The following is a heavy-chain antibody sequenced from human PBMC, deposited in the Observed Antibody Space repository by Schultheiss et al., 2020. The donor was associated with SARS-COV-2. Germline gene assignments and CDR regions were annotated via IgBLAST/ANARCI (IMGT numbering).Heavy chain of an antibody. CDR1: GGSISSYY. Sequence: SETLSLTCTVSGGSISSYYWSWIRQPAGKGLEWIGRIYTSGSTNYNPSLKSRVTISVDTSKNQFSLKLSSVTAADTAVYYCARDIAVAGKGGHGMDVWGQGTTVTVSS. V-gene: IGHV4-4*07. CDR3: ARDIAVAGKGGHGMDV. D-gene: IGHD6-19*01. J-gene: IGHJ6*02. CDR2: IYTSGST.